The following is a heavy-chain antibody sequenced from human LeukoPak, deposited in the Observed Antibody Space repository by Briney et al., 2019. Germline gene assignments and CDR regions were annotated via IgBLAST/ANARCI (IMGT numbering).Heavy chain of an antibody. D-gene: IGHD5-12*01. J-gene: IGHJ6*04. CDR2: ISSGFINI. Sequence: GGSLRLSCAASGFTFSDSYMSWIRQAPGKGLEWISYISSGFINIYYADSVKGRFTISRDNAKNSLYLQMNSLRAEDTAVYYCARGSADYSWYMDVWGKGTTVTISS. CDR3: ARGSADYSWYMDV. V-gene: IGHV3-11*01. CDR1: GFTFSDSY.